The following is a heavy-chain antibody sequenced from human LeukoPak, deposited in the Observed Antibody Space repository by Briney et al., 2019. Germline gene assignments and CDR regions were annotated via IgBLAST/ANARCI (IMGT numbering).Heavy chain of an antibody. V-gene: IGHV3-23*01. J-gene: IGHJ4*02. CDR3: AKDSGRWLQFIDY. D-gene: IGHD5-24*01. Sequence: GGSLRLSCAASGFTFSSYAMSWVRQAPGKGLEWASAISGSGGSTYYADSVKGRFTISRDNSKNTLYLQMSSLRAEDTAVYYCAKDSGRWLQFIDYWGQGTLVTVSS. CDR2: ISGSGGST. CDR1: GFTFSSYA.